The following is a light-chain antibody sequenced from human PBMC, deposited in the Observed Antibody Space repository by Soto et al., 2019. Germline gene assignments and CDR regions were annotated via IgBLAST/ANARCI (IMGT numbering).Light chain of an antibody. CDR2: GVY. J-gene: IGKJ1*01. CDR3: QQRYNWPLT. V-gene: IGKV3-11*01. CDR1: QTGSNSY. Sequence: IVVTHSSCTLTLSPGESATLSCRASQTGSNSYLAWYQHKSGQAPRLLIYGVYTRASGIPARFSGSGSATDFTLTISSLEPEDFAIYYSQQRYNWPLTSAQPAKVDI.